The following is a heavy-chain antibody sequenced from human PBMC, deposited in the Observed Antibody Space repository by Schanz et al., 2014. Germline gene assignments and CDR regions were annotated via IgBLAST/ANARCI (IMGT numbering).Heavy chain of an antibody. D-gene: IGHD3-16*02. V-gene: IGHV3-48*01. CDR3: AKHQIVRGVIYLNWFDS. CDR1: GFTFSSYS. J-gene: IGHJ5*01. Sequence: EVQLVESGGGLVQPGGSLRLSCTASGFTFSSYSMNWVRQAPGKGLEWVSYVSRSTPDIYYADSVKGRFTMSRDNAKNSVFLQMNGLRAEDTAVYDCAKHQIVRGVIYLNWFDSWGQGTLVTVSS. CDR2: VSRSTPDI.